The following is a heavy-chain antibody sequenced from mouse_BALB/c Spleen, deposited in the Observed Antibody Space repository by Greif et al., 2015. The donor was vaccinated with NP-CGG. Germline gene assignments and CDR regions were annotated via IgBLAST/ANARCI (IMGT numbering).Heavy chain of an antibody. V-gene: IGHV5-9*03. J-gene: IGHJ1*01. D-gene: IGHD1-1*01. CDR3: ARSYGSSWYFDV. Sequence: EVKLVESGGGLVKPGGSLKLSCAASGFTFSSYTMSWVRQTPEKRLEWVATISSGGGNTYYPDSVKGRFTISRDNAKNNLYLQMSSLRSEDTALYYCARSYGSSWYFDVWGAGTTVTVSS. CDR1: GFTFSSYT. CDR2: ISSGGGNT.